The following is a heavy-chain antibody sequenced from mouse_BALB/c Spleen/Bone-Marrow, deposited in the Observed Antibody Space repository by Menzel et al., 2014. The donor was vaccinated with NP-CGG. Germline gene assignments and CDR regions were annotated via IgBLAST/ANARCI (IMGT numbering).Heavy chain of an antibody. Sequence: QVQLQQPGAELVKPGASVKMSCKASGYTFTSYNMHWVKQTPGQGLEWIGAIYPGNGYTSYKQKFKGKATLTADKSSSTAYMQLSNLTSEDSAVYCCGRDYCRGSFDYWGQGTTLTGSS. J-gene: IGHJ2*01. CDR2: IYPGNGYT. D-gene: IGHD1-1*01. CDR3: GRDYCRGSFDY. CDR1: GYTFTSYN. V-gene: IGHV1-12*01.